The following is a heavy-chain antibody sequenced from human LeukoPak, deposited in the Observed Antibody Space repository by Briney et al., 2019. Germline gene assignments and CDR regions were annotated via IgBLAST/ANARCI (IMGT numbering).Heavy chain of an antibody. D-gene: IGHD3-22*01. CDR1: GFTFSSYS. Sequence: RGSLRLSCAASGFTFSSYSMNWIRQAPGKGLEWVSSISSSSSYIYYADSVKGRFTITRDNAKNSLYLQMNSLRAEDTAVYYCARDRTSGRDYYDSSGFYYFDYWGQGTLVTVSS. CDR3: ARDRTSGRDYYDSSGFYYFDY. J-gene: IGHJ4*02. V-gene: IGHV3-21*01. CDR2: ISSSSSYI.